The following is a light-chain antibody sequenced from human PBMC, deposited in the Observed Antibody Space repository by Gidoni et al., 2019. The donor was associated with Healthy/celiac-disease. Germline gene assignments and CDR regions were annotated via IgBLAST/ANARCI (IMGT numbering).Light chain of an antibody. J-gene: IGKJ3*01. V-gene: IGKV1-33*01. CDR1: QDISNY. CDR3: QQYDNLRVFT. CDR2: DAS. Sequence: DIQMTQSPSSLSASVGDRVTITCQASQDISNYLNWYQQKPGKAPKLLIYDASNLETGVPSRFSGSGSGTDFTFTISSLQPEVIATYYCQQYDNLRVFTFGPGTKVDIK.